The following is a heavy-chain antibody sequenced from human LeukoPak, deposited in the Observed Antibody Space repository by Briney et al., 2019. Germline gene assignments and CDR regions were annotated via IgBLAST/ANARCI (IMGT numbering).Heavy chain of an antibody. CDR3: ARGAAVAGLDY. CDR1: GGSISSSSYY. Sequence: PSETLSLTCTVSGGSISSSSYYWGWIRQPPGKGLEWIGSIYYSGNTNYNPSLKSRVTISVDKSKNQFSLKLSSVTAADTAVYYCARGAAVAGLDYWGQGTLVTVSS. J-gene: IGHJ4*02. V-gene: IGHV4-39*07. CDR2: IYYSGNT. D-gene: IGHD6-19*01.